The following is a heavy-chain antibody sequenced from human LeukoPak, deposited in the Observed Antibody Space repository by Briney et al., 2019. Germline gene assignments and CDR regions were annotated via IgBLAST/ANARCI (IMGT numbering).Heavy chain of an antibody. CDR2: IYYSGST. Sequence: PSETLSLTCTVSGGSINSGGYYWSWIRQHPGKGLEWIGYIYYSGSTNYNPSLKSRVTISVDTSKNQFSLKLSSVTAADTAVYYCARQNGGTWNYYYYMDVWGKGTTVTVS. D-gene: IGHD1-1*01. V-gene: IGHV4-31*03. J-gene: IGHJ6*03. CDR3: ARQNGGTWNYYYYMDV. CDR1: GGSINSGGYY.